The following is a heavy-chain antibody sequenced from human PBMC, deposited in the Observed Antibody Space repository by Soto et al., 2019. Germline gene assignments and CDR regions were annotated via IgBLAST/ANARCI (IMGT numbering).Heavy chain of an antibody. Sequence: GGSLRLSCAASGFTFSNAWMSWVRQAPGKGLEWVGRIKSKTDGGTTDYAAPVKGRFTISRDDSKNTMYLQMNSLKTEDTAVYYCTTERLTRLLWFGELSPFDYWGQGTLVTVSS. J-gene: IGHJ4*02. CDR3: TTERLTRLLWFGELSPFDY. V-gene: IGHV3-15*01. D-gene: IGHD3-10*01. CDR1: GFTFSNAW. CDR2: IKSKTDGGTT.